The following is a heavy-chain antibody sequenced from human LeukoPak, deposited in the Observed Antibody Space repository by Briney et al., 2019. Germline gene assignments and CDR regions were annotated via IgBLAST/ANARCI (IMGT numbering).Heavy chain of an antibody. Sequence: GGSLRLSCAASGFSVSSNYMNWVRQAPGKGLEWVSVIYRDERTYYADSVKGRFTISRDNSKNTLFLQMNSLRAEDTAIYYCAKDMVITPRNYYYGMDVWGQGTTVTVSS. J-gene: IGHJ6*02. CDR1: GFSVSSNY. V-gene: IGHV3-66*01. D-gene: IGHD1-14*01. CDR2: IYRDERT. CDR3: AKDMVITPRNYYYGMDV.